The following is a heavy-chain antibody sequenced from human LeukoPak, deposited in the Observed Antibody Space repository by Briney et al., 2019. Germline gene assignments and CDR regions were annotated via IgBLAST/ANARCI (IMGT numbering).Heavy chain of an antibody. CDR1: GFTFSSYG. J-gene: IGHJ4*02. Sequence: PGGSLRLSCAASGFTFSSYGMHWVRQAPGKGLEWVAVIWYDGSNKYYADSVKGRFTISRDNSKNTLYLQMNSLRVEDTAVYYCAKKGGIVGAFGNYFDSWGQGILVTVSS. CDR2: IWYDGSNK. CDR3: AKKGGIVGAFGNYFDS. D-gene: IGHD1-26*01. V-gene: IGHV3-33*06.